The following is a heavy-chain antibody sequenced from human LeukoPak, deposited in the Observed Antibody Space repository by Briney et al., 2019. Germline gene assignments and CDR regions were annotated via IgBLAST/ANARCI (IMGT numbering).Heavy chain of an antibody. CDR3: ARDSPIYCGSDNSCYWAFDM. V-gene: IGHV3-9*01. J-gene: IGHJ3*02. CDR2: ISWNSGSI. Sequence: PGGSLRLSCAASGFTFDDYVMHWVRQAPGKGLEWVSGISWNSGSIGYADSVKGRFTISRDNAKNSLYLQMNNLRPGDTAVYYCARDSPIYCGSDNSCYWAFDMWGQGTMVTVSS. D-gene: IGHD2-21*01. CDR1: GFTFDDYV.